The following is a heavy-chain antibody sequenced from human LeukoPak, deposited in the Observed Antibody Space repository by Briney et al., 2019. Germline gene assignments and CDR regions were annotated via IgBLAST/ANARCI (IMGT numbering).Heavy chain of an antibody. J-gene: IGHJ4*02. Sequence: PGGSLRLSCAASGFTFSSYAMNWVRQAPEKGLEWVSSVSSSGTYIYYADSMKGRFTISRDNAKNSLSLQVNSLRAEDTAVYYCARGNGNYRYYFDYWGQGTLVTVSS. D-gene: IGHD1-7*01. CDR2: VSSSGTYI. CDR3: ARGNGNYRYYFDY. CDR1: GFTFSSYA. V-gene: IGHV3-21*01.